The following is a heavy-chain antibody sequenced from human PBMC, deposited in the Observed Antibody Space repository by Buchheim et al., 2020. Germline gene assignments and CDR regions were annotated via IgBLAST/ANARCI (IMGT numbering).Heavy chain of an antibody. CDR3: ARSTIFGVARGTYFDY. D-gene: IGHD3-3*01. J-gene: IGHJ4*02. CDR1: GFTFSSYS. CDR2: ISSSSSYI. V-gene: IGHV3-21*01. Sequence: EVQLVESGGGLVKPGGSLRLSYAASGFTFSSYSMNWVRQAPGKGLEWVSSISSSSSYIYYADSVKGRFTISRDNAKNSLYLQMNSLRAEDTAVYYCARSTIFGVARGTYFDYWGQGTL.